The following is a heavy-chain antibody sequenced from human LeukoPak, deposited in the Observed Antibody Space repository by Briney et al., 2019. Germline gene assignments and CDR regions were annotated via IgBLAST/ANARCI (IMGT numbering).Heavy chain of an antibody. Sequence: SETLSLTCAVYGGSFSGYYWSWIRQPPGKGLEWIGEINHSGSTNYNPSLKSRVTISVDTSKNQFSLKLSSVTAADTAVYYCARGVPAAIDGNWFDPWGQGTLVTVSS. CDR1: GGSFSGYY. CDR3: ARGVPAAIDGNWFDP. V-gene: IGHV4-34*01. J-gene: IGHJ5*02. CDR2: INHSGST. D-gene: IGHD2-2*01.